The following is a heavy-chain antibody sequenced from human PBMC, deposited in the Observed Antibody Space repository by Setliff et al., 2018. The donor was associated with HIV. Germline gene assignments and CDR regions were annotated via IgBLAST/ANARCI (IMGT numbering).Heavy chain of an antibody. CDR2: VSYSGST. CDR1: GGSSIANTFA. D-gene: IGHD4-17*01. J-gene: IGHJ4*02. CDR3: ASSPAWRSDYGLHTFDY. V-gene: IGHV4-39*07. Sequence: PSETLSLTCSVSGGSSIANTFASTWIRQSPGKGLEYIGDVSYSGSTQYNPSLKSRVTISVDTPKNQFSLKLSSVTVADTAVYYCASSPAWRSDYGLHTFDYWGQGTLVTVSS.